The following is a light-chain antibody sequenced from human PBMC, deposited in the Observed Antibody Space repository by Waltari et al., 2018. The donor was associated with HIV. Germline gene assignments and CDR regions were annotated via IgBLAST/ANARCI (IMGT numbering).Light chain of an antibody. V-gene: IGLV2-14*03. CDR1: SSDVGGYNS. Sequence: QSALTQPASVSGSPGQSITISCTGTSSDVGGYNSVSWYQLHPGKAPKLMIYAVSNRPSGVSNRFSGSKSDNTVSLTISGLQAEDEADYYCSSYTSTSTVYVFGTGTEVTVL. J-gene: IGLJ1*01. CDR3: SSYTSTSTVYV. CDR2: AVS.